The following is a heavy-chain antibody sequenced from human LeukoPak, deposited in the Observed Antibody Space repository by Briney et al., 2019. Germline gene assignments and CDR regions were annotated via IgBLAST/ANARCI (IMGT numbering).Heavy chain of an antibody. J-gene: IGHJ4*02. V-gene: IGHV3-53*01. CDR2: IYSGGST. CDR3: ARGYCSGGSCYFFDY. D-gene: IGHD2-15*01. CDR1: GFSVSSKY. Sequence: PGGSLRLSCAASGFSVSSKYMSWVRQAPGKGLEWVSVIYSGGSTDYADSVKGRFTISRDNSKNMLYLQMNSLRPEDTAVYYRARGYCSGGSCYFFDYWGQGTLVTVSS.